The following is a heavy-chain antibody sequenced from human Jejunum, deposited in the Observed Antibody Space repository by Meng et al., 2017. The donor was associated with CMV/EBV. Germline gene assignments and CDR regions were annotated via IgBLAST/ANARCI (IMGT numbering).Heavy chain of an antibody. CDR2: IYGGGST. J-gene: IGHJ4*02. Sequence: VTLVGSGGGLVQPGGSLRLSCAASGFTVSNSYMSWVRQAPGKGLEWVSAIYGGGSTYYADSVKGRFTIPRDSSKNTLYLQMNSLRAEDTAVYYCAREGTTLVTYDYWGQGTLVTVSS. V-gene: IGHV3-66*01. D-gene: IGHD5-18*01. CDR3: AREGTTLVTYDY. CDR1: GFTVSNSY.